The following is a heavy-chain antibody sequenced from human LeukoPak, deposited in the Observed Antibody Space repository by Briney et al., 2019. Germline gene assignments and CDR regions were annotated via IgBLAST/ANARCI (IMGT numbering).Heavy chain of an antibody. J-gene: IGHJ6*03. CDR1: GGSISSYY. D-gene: IGHD3-3*01. CDR2: IYYSGST. CDR3: ARVNFWSGQPNMDV. Sequence: SETLSLTCTVSGGSISSYYWSWIRQPPGKGLEWIGYIYYSGSTNYNPSPKSRVTISVDTSKNQFSLKLSSVTAADTAVYYCARVNFWSGQPNMDVWGKGTTVTVSS. V-gene: IGHV4-59*01.